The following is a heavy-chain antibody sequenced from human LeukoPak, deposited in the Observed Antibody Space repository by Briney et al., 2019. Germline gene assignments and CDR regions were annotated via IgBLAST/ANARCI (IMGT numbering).Heavy chain of an antibody. V-gene: IGHV3-48*03. CDR2: ISSSGTTT. CDR1: GFTFSNYE. Sequence: GGSLRLSCAASGFTFSNYEMNWVRQAPGKGPEWVSYISSSGTTTHYADSVEGRFTISRDSAKNSLYLQMNSLRAEDTAVYYCARVTTGTKVDYWGQGTLVTVSS. J-gene: IGHJ4*02. D-gene: IGHD1-1*01. CDR3: ARVTTGTKVDY.